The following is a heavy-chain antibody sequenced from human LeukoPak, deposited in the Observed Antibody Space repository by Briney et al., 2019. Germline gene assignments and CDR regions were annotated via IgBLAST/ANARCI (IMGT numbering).Heavy chain of an antibody. V-gene: IGHV4-59*01. D-gene: IGHD6-19*01. J-gene: IGHJ3*02. CDR1: GVSISSYY. CDR3: ARGSIAVPGISAFDI. CDR2: IYYSGST. Sequence: SETPSLTCTVSGVSISSYYWSWIRQPPGRGLEWIGHIYYSGSTSYNPSLKSRVAISVDTSKNHFSLKLSSVTAADTAVYYCARGSIAVPGISAFDIWGQGTMVTVSS.